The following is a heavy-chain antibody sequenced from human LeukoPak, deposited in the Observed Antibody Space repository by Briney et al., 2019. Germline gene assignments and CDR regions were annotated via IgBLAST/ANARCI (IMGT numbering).Heavy chain of an antibody. D-gene: IGHD2-2*01. CDR1: GFTVSSNY. Sequence: GGSLRLSCAASGFTVSSNYMSWVRQAPGKGLEWVSVIYSGGSTYYADSVKGRFTISRDNSKNTLYLQMNSLRAEDTAVYYCARDAVVPAAIGGYYYYYGMDVWGQGTTVTVSS. CDR3: ARDAVVPAAIGGYYYYYGMDV. V-gene: IGHV3-66*01. CDR2: IYSGGST. J-gene: IGHJ6*02.